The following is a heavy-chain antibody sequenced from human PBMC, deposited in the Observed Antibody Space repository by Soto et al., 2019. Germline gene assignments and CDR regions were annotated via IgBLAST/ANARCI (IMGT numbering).Heavy chain of an antibody. Sequence: PGGSLRLSCIVSGFSYSNFAMNWVRQAPGKGLEWVSSISSRSSYIYYADSVKGRFTISRDNAKNSLDLQMNSLRAEDTAVYYCARTGVTNGVSFVLAQLDVWGQGTTVTVSS. J-gene: IGHJ6*02. CDR2: ISSRSSYI. CDR3: ARTGVTNGVSFVLAQLDV. CDR1: GFSYSNFA. V-gene: IGHV3-21*01. D-gene: IGHD3-10*01.